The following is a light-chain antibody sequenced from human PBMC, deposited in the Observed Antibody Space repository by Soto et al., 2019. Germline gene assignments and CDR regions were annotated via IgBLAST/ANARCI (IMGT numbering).Light chain of an antibody. CDR2: DAS. J-gene: IGKJ5*01. Sequence: EIVMTQSPATLSVSKGESATLSCRASQSVSSNLAWHQQKPGQAPRILMYDASTRATGISARFSGSGSGTEFTLTISSLQSEDFAVYYCQQYHNWPITFGQRTRLEN. CDR1: QSVSSN. CDR3: QQYHNWPIT. V-gene: IGKV3-15*01.